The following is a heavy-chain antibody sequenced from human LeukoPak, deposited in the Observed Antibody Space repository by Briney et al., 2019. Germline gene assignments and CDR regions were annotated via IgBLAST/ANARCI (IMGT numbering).Heavy chain of an antibody. Sequence: RASVKVSCKASGYTFTSYGISWVRQAPGQGLEWMGWISAYNGNTNYAQKLQGRVPMTTDTSTSTAYMELRSLRSDDTTVYYCARAYDILTGRADFDSWGQGTLVTVSS. J-gene: IGHJ4*02. CDR3: ARAYDILTGRADFDS. CDR2: ISAYNGNT. CDR1: GYTFTSYG. D-gene: IGHD3-9*01. V-gene: IGHV1-18*01.